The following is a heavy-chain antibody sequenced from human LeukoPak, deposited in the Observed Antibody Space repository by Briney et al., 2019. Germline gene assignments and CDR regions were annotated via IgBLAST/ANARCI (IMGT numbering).Heavy chain of an antibody. J-gene: IGHJ4*02. CDR1: GFTFSSYA. Sequence: GGSLRLSCAASGFTFSSYAMSWVRQAPGKGLEWVSAISGSGGSTYYADSVKGRFTISRDNSKSALYLQMNSLRAEDTAVYYCASLVRGYCSSTSCYTRLHTSEDYWGQGTLVTVSS. D-gene: IGHD2-2*02. CDR2: ISGSGGST. CDR3: ASLVRGYCSSTSCYTRLHTSEDY. V-gene: IGHV3-23*01.